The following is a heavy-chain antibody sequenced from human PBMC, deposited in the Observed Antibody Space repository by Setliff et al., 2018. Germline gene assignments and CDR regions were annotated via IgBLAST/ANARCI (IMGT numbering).Heavy chain of an antibody. CDR2: IHYRGTT. J-gene: IGHJ2*01. D-gene: IGHD5-12*01. CDR1: GASISSGTYY. CDR3: ARNPDFLQYSFDL. V-gene: IGHV4-39*07. Sequence: PSETLSLTCTVSGASISSGTYYWAWIRQPPGKGLEWIGRIHYRGTTYSNASLASRLTISVDTAKNQFSLKLSSMTAADTALYYCARNPDFLQYSFDLWGRGTLVTVSS.